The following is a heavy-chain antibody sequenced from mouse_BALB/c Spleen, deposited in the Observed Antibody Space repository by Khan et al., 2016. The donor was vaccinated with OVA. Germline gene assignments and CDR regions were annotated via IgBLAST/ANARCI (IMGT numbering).Heavy chain of an antibody. D-gene: IGHD2-1*01. J-gene: IGHJ3*01. Sequence: EVQLQESGPSLVKPSQTLSLTCSVTGYSITSGYWNWIRKFPGNKLEYMGYISYSGSTYYNPSLKSRISITRDTSKNPYYPQLNTVTTEDTASYYCARFGNYVWFAYWGQGTLITVSA. CDR2: ISYSGST. CDR1: GYSITSGY. CDR3: ARFGNYVWFAY. V-gene: IGHV3-8*02.